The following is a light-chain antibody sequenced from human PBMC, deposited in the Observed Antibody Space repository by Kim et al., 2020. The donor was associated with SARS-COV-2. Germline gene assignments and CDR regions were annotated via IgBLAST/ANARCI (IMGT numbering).Light chain of an antibody. CDR1: KWGAKY. Sequence: SVSPGQTARITCSGEKWGAKYACWYQKKPGQSPVLVIYQDSKRPSGIPERFSGSNSGNTATLTISVTQAMDEADYYCQAWDSSTVVFGGGTQLTVL. CDR2: QDS. J-gene: IGLJ2*01. CDR3: QAWDSSTVV. V-gene: IGLV3-1*01.